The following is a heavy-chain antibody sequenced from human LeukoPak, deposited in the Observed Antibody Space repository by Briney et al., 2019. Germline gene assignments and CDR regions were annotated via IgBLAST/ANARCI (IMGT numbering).Heavy chain of an antibody. J-gene: IGHJ4*02. V-gene: IGHV3-30*04. CDR3: ARKQWLDY. CDR2: ISYDGSNK. CDR1: GFAVSTYP. D-gene: IGHD6-19*01. Sequence: PGGSLRLYCAASGFAVSTYPVHWVRQAPGKGLEWVAVISYDGSNKYYADSVKGRFTIARDNSKDTLYLQMNSLRAEDTAVYYCARKQWLDYWGQGTLVTVSS.